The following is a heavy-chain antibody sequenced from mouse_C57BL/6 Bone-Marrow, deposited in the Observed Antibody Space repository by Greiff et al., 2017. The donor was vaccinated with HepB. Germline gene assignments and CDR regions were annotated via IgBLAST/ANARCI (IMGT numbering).Heavy chain of an antibody. CDR1: GYTFTSYW. J-gene: IGHJ2*01. CDR2: IYPGNSDT. CDR3: TRERPHYYGSSYDY. D-gene: IGHD1-1*01. V-gene: IGHV1-5*01. Sequence: DVKLQESGTVLARPGASVKMSCKTSGYTFTSYWMHWVKQRPGQGLEWIGAIYPGNSDTSYNQKFKGKAKMTAVTSASTAYMELSSLTNEDSAVYYCTRERPHYYGSSYDYWGQGTTLTVSS.